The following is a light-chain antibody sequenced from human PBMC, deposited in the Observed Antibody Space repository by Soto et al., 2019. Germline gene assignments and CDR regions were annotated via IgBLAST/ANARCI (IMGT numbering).Light chain of an antibody. CDR3: HQRSAWYS. V-gene: IGKV3-11*01. Sequence: EIVLTQSPASLSLSPGDRATLSCRASQSVNNYLAWYQQKPGQAPRLLVYDTSNRAAGVPARFSGSGSGTDLPLTISSLEPVDFAVYYLHQRSAWYSCGQGTNLDIE. CDR1: QSVNNY. CDR2: DTS. J-gene: IGKJ2*01.